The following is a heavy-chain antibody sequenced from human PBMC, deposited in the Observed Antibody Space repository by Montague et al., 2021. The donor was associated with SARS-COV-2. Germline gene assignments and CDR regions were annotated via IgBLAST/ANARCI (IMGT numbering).Heavy chain of an antibody. D-gene: IGHD2-15*01. J-gene: IGHJ4*02. CDR3: ARGPHYCSGGDCF. V-gene: IGHV3-30*04. Sequence: SQRLSCEACGFSFSSSVMHWVRQAPGKGLEWVAVISYDGNIKNYIDSVKGRFTISRDNSKNTLYLQMNGLRPDDTAVYYCARGPHYCSGGDCFWGQGALVAVSS. CDR2: ISYDGNIK. CDR1: GFSFSSSV.